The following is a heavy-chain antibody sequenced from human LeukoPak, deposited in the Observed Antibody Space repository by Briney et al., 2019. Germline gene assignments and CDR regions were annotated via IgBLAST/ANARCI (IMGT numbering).Heavy chain of an antibody. J-gene: IGHJ5*02. CDR3: VRDPKSAVAADWFDP. CDR2: IYYSGRT. CDR1: GDSISSSSYY. V-gene: IGHV4-39*07. D-gene: IGHD6-19*01. Sequence: SETLSLTCTVSGDSISSSSYYWGWIRQPPGEGLEWIGSIYYSGRTYYNPSLKSRVTISIDTSNQFSLRLTSMTAADTAVYYCVRDPKSAVAADWFDPWGQGTLVTVSS.